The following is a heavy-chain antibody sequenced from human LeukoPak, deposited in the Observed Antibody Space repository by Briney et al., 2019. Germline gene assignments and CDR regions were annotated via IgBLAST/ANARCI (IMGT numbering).Heavy chain of an antibody. CDR1: GFAFSSYS. D-gene: IGHD6-25*01. Sequence: GWSLRLSCAASGFAFSSYSMSWVRQAPGKGLEWVSSITSSSSYIYYADSVKGRFTISRDDAKNSLYLQMNSLRVEDTAVYYCARERHTFDPWGQGTLVTVSS. J-gene: IGHJ5*02. V-gene: IGHV3-21*01. CDR3: ARERHTFDP. CDR2: ITSSSSYI.